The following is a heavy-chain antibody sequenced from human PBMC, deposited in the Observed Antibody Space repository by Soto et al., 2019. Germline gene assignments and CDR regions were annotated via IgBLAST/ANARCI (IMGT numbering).Heavy chain of an antibody. CDR1: GYTFTSYA. V-gene: IGHV1-3*01. CDR3: ARERNWFDP. CDR2: INAGNSDT. J-gene: IGHJ5*02. Sequence: ASVKVSCKASGYTFTSYAMHWVRQAPGQRLEWMGWINAGNSDTAYAQKFQGRVTMTGNTSISTAYMELSSLRSEDTAVYYCARERNWFDPWGQGTLVTVPQ.